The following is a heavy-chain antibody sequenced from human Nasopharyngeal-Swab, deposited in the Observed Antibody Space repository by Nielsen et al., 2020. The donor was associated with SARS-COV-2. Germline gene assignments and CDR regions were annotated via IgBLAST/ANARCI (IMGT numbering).Heavy chain of an antibody. V-gene: IGHV1-18*01. CDR1: GYTLSNYG. CDR2: ISVYNGDT. D-gene: IGHD2-15*01. J-gene: IGHJ6*02. Sequence: ASVKVSCKASGYTLSNYGISWVRQTPGQGLEWMGWISVYNGDTNYAQKFQGRVTMTIDTSTSTAYMELRSLRPDDTAVYFCAREIFSGYFSGTRCYGVIYYGMDVWGQGTTVTVSS. CDR3: AREIFSGYFSGTRCYGVIYYGMDV.